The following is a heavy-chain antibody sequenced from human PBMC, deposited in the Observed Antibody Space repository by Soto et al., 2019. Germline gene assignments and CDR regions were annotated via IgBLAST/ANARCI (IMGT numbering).Heavy chain of an antibody. D-gene: IGHD2-15*01. CDR2: IYHSGST. CDR1: GGSISSSNW. CDR3: ALVAAHCSGGSCYSIDY. J-gene: IGHJ4*02. V-gene: IGHV4-4*02. Sequence: QVQLQESGPGLVKPSGTLSLTCAVSGGSISSSNWWSWVRQPPGKGLEWIGEIYHSGSTNYNPSLKSRVTISVDKSKNQFALKLSSVTAADTAGYYCALVAAHCSGGSCYSIDYWGQGTLVTVSS.